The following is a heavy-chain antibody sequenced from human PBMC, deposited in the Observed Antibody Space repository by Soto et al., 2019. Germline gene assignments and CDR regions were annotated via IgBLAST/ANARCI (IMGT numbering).Heavy chain of an antibody. D-gene: IGHD3-10*01. J-gene: IGHJ6*02. CDR1: GFTFSDHH. CDR3: ADAGGAHGLDV. CDR2: IKKKADSYTT. Sequence: EVQLVESGGGLVQPGGSLRLSCVASGFTFSDHHMDWVRQAPGKGLEWVGQIKKKADSYTTEYAASVKGRLTISRDDSRNSLYLQMNSLKNEDAAVYYCADAGGAHGLDVWGQGTTVTVSS. V-gene: IGHV3-72*01.